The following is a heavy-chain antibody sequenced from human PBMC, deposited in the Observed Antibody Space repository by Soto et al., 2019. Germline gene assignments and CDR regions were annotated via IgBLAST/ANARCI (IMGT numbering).Heavy chain of an antibody. V-gene: IGHV4-59*08. CDR1: GGSISNYY. D-gene: IGHD6-13*01. CDR3: ARPGSSWSIEYFQH. Sequence: SETLSLTCIVSGGSISNYYWSWIRQPPGKGLEWIGYIYYSGSTNYNPSLTSRVTISVDTSKNQFSLKLSSVTAADTAMYYCARPGSSWSIEYFQHWGQGTLVTVSS. J-gene: IGHJ1*01. CDR2: IYYSGST.